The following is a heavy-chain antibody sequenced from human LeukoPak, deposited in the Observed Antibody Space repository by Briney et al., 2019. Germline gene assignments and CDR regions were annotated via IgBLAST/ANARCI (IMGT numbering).Heavy chain of an antibody. V-gene: IGHV3-21*01. CDR2: ISSSSSYI. Sequence: GGSLTLSRAPSGFTFSIYSMNWVRQAPGEGREWGSSISSSSSYIYYADSVKGRFTISRDNAKNSLYLQMNSLRAEDTAVYYCARDWSGDAFDIWGQGTMVTVSS. J-gene: IGHJ3*02. CDR1: GFTFSIYS. CDR3: ARDWSGDAFDI.